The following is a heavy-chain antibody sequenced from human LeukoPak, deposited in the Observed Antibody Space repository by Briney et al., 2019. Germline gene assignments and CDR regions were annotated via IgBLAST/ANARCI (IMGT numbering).Heavy chain of an antibody. CDR3: AILRITIFGALREFDY. D-gene: IGHD3-3*01. V-gene: IGHV1-46*01. CDR1: GYTFTSNY. J-gene: IGHJ4*02. Sequence: ASVKVSCKASGYTFTSNYMHWVRQAPGQGLEWMGIINPSGDSTSYAQKFQGRVSMTSDTSTSTVYMDLSSLGSEDTAVYYCAILRITIFGALREFDYWGQGTLVTVSS. CDR2: INPSGDST.